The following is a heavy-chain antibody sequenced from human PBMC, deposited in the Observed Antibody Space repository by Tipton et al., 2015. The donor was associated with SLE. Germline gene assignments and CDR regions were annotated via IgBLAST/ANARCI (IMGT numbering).Heavy chain of an antibody. CDR2: IYYTGTTT. Sequence: TLSLTCTVSGGSMNDYYWSWIRQPPGKGLEWIGSIYYTGTTTYYNSFLKSRVTMSVDTSKNQFSLRLTSVIAADTAVYYCARLHGYSYGLNWFDPWGQGTLISVSS. CDR3: ARLHGYSYGLNWFDP. D-gene: IGHD5-18*01. J-gene: IGHJ5*02. CDR1: GGSMNDYY. V-gene: IGHV4-59*04.